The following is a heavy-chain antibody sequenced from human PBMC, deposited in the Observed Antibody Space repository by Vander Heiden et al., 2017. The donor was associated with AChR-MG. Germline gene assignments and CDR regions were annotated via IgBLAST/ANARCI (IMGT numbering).Heavy chain of an antibody. CDR2: ISSNGQSR. J-gene: IGHJ4*02. V-gene: IGHV3-30*04. CDR3: ATWSSVGVTRPLDY. Sequence: QVQLVESGGGVVHPGRSRRLSCATSGFTFNALAMYWVRQSPNKGLELVAYISSNGQSRAYADSVRGRFTISRDNSKNTLFLQMENLRLEDTAVYYCATWSSVGVTRPLDYWGQGTLVTVSS. CDR1: GFTFNALA. D-gene: IGHD1-26*01.